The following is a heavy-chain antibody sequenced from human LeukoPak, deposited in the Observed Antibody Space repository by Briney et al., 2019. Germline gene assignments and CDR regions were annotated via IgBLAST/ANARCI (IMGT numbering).Heavy chain of an antibody. CDR1: GFTFSDSY. Sequence: GGSLRLSCAASGFTFSDSYMTWIRQAPGKGLELLSYISGSASDVNYIDSVRGRFTISRDNAKNSLYLQMNSLRAEDTAVYYCARVSWYGDYFDYWGQGTLVTVSS. CDR2: ISGSASDV. D-gene: IGHD6-13*01. V-gene: IGHV3-11*04. CDR3: ARVSWYGDYFDY. J-gene: IGHJ4*02.